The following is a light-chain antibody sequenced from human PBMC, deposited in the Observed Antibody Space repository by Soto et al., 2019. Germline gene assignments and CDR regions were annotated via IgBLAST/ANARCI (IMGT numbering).Light chain of an antibody. CDR1: SSDVGGNVY. CDR3: ISYAGSSIEVV. V-gene: IGLV2-8*01. J-gene: IGLJ2*01. CDR2: EVN. Sequence: QSALTQPPSASGSPGQSVTISCTGTSSDVGGNVYVSWYQQHPGRVPKLMIYEVNKRPSGVPDRFSGSKSGNTASLTVSGLQAEDEADYYCISYAGSSIEVVFGGGTKVTVL.